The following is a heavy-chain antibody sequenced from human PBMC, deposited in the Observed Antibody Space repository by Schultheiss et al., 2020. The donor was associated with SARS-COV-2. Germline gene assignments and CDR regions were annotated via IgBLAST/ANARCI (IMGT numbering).Heavy chain of an antibody. CDR3: ARGGGRYYYYGMDV. CDR1: GYTFTSYG. Sequence: SVKVSCKASGYTFTSYGISWVRQAPGQGLEWMGGIIPIFGTANYAQKFQGRVTITRDTSASTAYMELSSLRSEDTAVYYCARGGGRYYYYGMDVWGQGTTVTVSS. CDR2: IIPIFGTA. J-gene: IGHJ6*02. V-gene: IGHV1-69*05.